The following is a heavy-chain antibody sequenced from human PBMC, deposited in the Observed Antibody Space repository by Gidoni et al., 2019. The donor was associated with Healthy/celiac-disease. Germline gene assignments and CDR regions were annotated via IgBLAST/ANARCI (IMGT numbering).Heavy chain of an antibody. CDR1: GFTFSNGW. Sequence: EVQLVESGGGLVQRGGSLRLYCSASGFTFSNGWLSWVRQAPGKVLECVGRSKSKTDGGTTDYAAAVKGRFTISRNDSKHTLYLQMNSLKTEDTAVYYCTTDPVVAATPSDWGQGTLVTVSS. CDR3: TTDPVVAATPSD. D-gene: IGHD2-15*01. J-gene: IGHJ4*02. CDR2: SKSKTDGGTT. V-gene: IGHV3-15*01.